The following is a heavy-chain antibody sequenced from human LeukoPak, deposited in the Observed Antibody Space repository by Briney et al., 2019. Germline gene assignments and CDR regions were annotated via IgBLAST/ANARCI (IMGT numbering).Heavy chain of an antibody. J-gene: IGHJ6*03. Sequence: ASVKVSCKASGYTFTGYYMHWVRQAPGQGLEWMGWINPNSGGTNYAQKFQGRVTMTRDTSISTAYMELSRLRSDDTAVYYCASDREQIIVADYNGYMDVWGKGTTVTVSS. V-gene: IGHV1-2*02. D-gene: IGHD6-13*01. CDR2: INPNSGGT. CDR3: ASDREQIIVADYNGYMDV. CDR1: GYTFTGYY.